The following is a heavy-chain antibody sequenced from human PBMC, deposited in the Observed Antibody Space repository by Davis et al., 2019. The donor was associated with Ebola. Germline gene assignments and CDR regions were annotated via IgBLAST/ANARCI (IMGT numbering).Heavy chain of an antibody. CDR3: ARAPFYGSGYYDYYYGMDV. J-gene: IGHJ6*02. CDR1: GFTFSSYA. Sequence: GESLKISCAASGFTFSSYAMHWVRQAPGKGLEWVAVISYDGSNKYYADSVKGRFTISRDNSKNTLYLQMNSLRAEDTAVYYCARAPFYGSGYYDYYYGMDVWGQGTTVTVSS. D-gene: IGHD3-3*01. CDR2: ISYDGSNK. V-gene: IGHV3-30*14.